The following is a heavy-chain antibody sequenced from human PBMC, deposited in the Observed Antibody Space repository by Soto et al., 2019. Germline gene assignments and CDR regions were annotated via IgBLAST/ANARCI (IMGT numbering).Heavy chain of an antibody. V-gene: IGHV3-23*01. D-gene: IGHD6-19*01. CDR3: AKYSSGWYHPLDY. CDR2: ISGSGGST. CDR1: GFTVSSNY. J-gene: IGHJ4*02. Sequence: GGSLRLSCAASGFTVSSNYMSWVRQAPGKGLEWVSAISGSGGSTYYADSVKGRFTISRDNSKNTLYLQMNSLRAEDTAVYYCAKYSSGWYHPLDYWGQGTLVTVSS.